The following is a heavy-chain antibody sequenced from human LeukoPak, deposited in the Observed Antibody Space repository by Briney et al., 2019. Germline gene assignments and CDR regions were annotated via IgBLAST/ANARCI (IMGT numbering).Heavy chain of an antibody. V-gene: IGHV1-2*02. J-gene: IGHJ5*02. CDR3: AREAAVEMATASFDP. CDR1: GYTFTGYY. D-gene: IGHD5-24*01. CDR2: INPDSGGT. Sequence: ASVKVSCKASGYTFTGYYMHWVRQAPGQGLEWMGWINPDSGGTNYAQKFQGRVNMTRDTSISTAYMELSRLRSDDTAVYYCAREAAVEMATASFDPWGQGTLVTVSS.